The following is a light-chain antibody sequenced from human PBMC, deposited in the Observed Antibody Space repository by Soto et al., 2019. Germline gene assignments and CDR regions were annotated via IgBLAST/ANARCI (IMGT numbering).Light chain of an antibody. CDR1: QSVSSSY. CDR2: EAS. V-gene: IGKV3D-20*01. CDR3: QQFGSPPIT. Sequence: EIVLTQSPGTLSLSPGERATLSCRASQSVSSSYIVWYQQKPGLAPRLLISEASTRATGIPDRFSGSGSKRDFTLTISRVEPEDFAIYYCQQFGSPPITFGQGTRLEIK. J-gene: IGKJ5*01.